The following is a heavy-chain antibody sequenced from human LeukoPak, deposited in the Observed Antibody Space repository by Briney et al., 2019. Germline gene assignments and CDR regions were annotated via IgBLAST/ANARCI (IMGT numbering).Heavy chain of an antibody. D-gene: IGHD3-16*01. V-gene: IGHV3-72*01. CDR2: TRNKANSYTT. CDR3: AADLGSAFGDI. Sequence: PGGSLRLSCAASGFTSSDYYMDWVRQAPGKGLEWVGRTRNKANSYTTEYAASVKGRFTISRDDSKNSLYLQMNSLKTEDTAVYYCAADLGSAFGDIWGQGTMVTVSS. CDR1: GFTSSDYY. J-gene: IGHJ3*02.